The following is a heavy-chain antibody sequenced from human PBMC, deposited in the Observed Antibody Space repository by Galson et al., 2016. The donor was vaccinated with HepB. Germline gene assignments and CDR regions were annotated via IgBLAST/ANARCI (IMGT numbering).Heavy chain of an antibody. CDR3: AKRVGAYYGHFDS. CDR2: ISGDSNYI. D-gene: IGHD2/OR15-2a*01. Sequence: SLRLSCAVSGLTFSTYSMHWVRQAPGKGLEWVSSISGDSNYIYYADSLMGRFTISRDNARNSLYLQMNSLRAEDTAVYYCAKRVGAYYGHFDSWGQGTLVTVSS. J-gene: IGHJ4*02. V-gene: IGHV3-21*04. CDR1: GLTFSTYS.